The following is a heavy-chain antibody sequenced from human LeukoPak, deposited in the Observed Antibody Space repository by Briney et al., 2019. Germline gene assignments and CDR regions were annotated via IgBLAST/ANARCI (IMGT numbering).Heavy chain of an antibody. Sequence: GGSLRLSCAASGFTFDAYAMHWVRQAPGKGLEWFSLIDGEGGSTYDAYSVNGRFTISRDNSKNSLYLQMTRLRTEDTASYYCATDIYSSGRQNAFDIWGQGTMVTVSS. V-gene: IGHV3-43*02. CDR3: ATDIYSSGRQNAFDI. CDR1: GFTFDAYA. J-gene: IGHJ3*02. D-gene: IGHD6-19*01. CDR2: IDGEGGST.